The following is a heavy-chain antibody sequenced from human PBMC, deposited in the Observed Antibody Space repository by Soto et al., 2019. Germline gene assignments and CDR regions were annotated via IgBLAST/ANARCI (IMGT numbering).Heavy chain of an antibody. Sequence: ASVKVSCKASGYTFTSYDINWVRQATGQGLEWMGWMNPNTGNTGYAQKFQGSVTMTRNTSVSTAYMELSSLRSEDTAVYYCARSLTNAAASSDNYAFWGPGPFVSVST. J-gene: IGHJ4*02. CDR2: MNPNTGNT. CDR3: ARSLTNAAASSDNYAF. D-gene: IGHD2-8*01. V-gene: IGHV1-8*01. CDR1: GYTFTSYD.